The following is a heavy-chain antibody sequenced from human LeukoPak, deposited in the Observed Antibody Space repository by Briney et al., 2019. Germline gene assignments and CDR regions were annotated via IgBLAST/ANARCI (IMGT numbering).Heavy chain of an antibody. CDR1: GFTFSSYE. J-gene: IGHJ4*02. CDR2: ISSSGSTI. V-gene: IGHV3-48*03. CDR3: AKGDGYSYGYEKRPFDY. D-gene: IGHD5-18*01. Sequence: GGSLRLSCAASGFTFSSYEMNWVRQAPGKGLEWVSYISSSGSTIYYADSVKGRFTISRGNAKNSLYLQMNSLRAEDTAVYYCAKGDGYSYGYEKRPFDYWGQGTLVTVSS.